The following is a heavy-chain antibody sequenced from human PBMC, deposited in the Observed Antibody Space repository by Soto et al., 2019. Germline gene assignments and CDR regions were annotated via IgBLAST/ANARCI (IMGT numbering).Heavy chain of an antibody. Sequence: PSQTLSLTCNVSRFAISRGYYWSWVRQPPGKGLKWIGSIYPSVSSYHNPSLESRLTLSIDTSKNQFSLKLASVTAADTGLYYCAREKVGTTFLDNWGQGTQVTVSS. CDR1: RFAISRGYY. CDR3: AREKVGTTFLDN. CDR2: IYPSVSS. J-gene: IGHJ4*02. V-gene: IGHV4-38-2*02. D-gene: IGHD1-1*01.